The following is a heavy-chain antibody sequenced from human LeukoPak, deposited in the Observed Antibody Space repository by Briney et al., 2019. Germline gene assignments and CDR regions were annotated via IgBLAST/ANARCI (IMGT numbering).Heavy chain of an antibody. CDR3: ARRGCSSTSCYFFDY. J-gene: IGHJ4*02. Sequence: GESLKISCKGSGYDFTTYWIGWVRQMPGKGLEWMGIIYPGDSDTRYSPSFQGQVTMSADKSISTAYLQWSSLEASDTAMYYCARRGCSSTSCYFFDYWGQGTLVTVSS. CDR1: GYDFTTYW. D-gene: IGHD2-2*01. CDR2: IYPGDSDT. V-gene: IGHV5-51*01.